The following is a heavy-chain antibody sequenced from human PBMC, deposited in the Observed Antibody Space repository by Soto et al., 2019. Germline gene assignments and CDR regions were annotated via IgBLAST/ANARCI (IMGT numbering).Heavy chain of an antibody. CDR1: GASITGSSY. CDR3: SRVMTPPDAPAWYYFDS. J-gene: IGHJ4*02. V-gene: IGHV4-4*07. CDR2: FSLSGTT. Sequence: SETLSLTCTVSGASITGSSYWSWIRQPAGKGLEWIGRFSLSGTTNYNPSLRSRVTMSADVSKNQFSLRLTSVTAADTALYYCSRVMTPPDAPAWYYFDSWGQGTLVTVSS. D-gene: IGHD3-22*01.